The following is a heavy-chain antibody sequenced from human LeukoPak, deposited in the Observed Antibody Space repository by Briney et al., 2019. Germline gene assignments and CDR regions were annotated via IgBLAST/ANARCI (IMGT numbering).Heavy chain of an antibody. V-gene: IGHV3-21*01. J-gene: IGHJ4*02. CDR1: GFTFSSYS. Sequence: GGSLRLSCAASGFTFSSYSMNWVRQAPGKGLEWVSSISSSSSYIYYADSVKGRFTISRDNAKNSLYLQMNCLRAEDTAVYYCARDIGVGYYFDYWGQGTLVTVSS. CDR3: ARDIGVGYYFDY. D-gene: IGHD6-19*01. CDR2: ISSSSSYI.